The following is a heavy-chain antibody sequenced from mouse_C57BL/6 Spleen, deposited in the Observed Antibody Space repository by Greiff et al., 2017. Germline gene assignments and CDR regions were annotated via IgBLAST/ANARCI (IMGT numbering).Heavy chain of an antibody. D-gene: IGHD1-1*01. CDR2: ILPGSGST. V-gene: IGHV1-9*01. CDR1: GYTFTGYW. CDR3: ARRDGSSYVYAMDY. Sequence: QVQLQQSGAELMKPGASVKLSCKATGYTFTGYWIEWVKQRPGHGLEWIGEILPGSGSTNYNEKFKGKATFTADTSSNTAYMQLSSLTTEDSAIDYCARRDGSSYVYAMDYWGQGTSVTVSS. J-gene: IGHJ4*01.